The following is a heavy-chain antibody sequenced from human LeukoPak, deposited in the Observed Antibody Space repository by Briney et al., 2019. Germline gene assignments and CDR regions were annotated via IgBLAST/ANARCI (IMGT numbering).Heavy chain of an antibody. CDR2: IYYSGST. CDR3: ARRVDYYYYYYMDV. Sequence: PSETLSRTCTVSGGSISSYYWSWIRQPPGKGLEWIGYIYYSGSTNYNPSLKSRVTISVDTSKNQFSLKLSSVTAADTAVYYCARRVDYYYYYYMDVWGRGTTVTVSS. J-gene: IGHJ6*03. CDR1: GGSISSYY. V-gene: IGHV4-59*01.